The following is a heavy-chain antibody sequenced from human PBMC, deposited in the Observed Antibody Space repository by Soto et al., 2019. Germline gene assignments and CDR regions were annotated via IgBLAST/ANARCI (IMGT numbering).Heavy chain of an antibody. CDR1: GDSVSNNRAA. CDR3: AGTTSHQWYYMDV. D-gene: IGHD1-7*01. Sequence: SQTLTLTCAISGDSVSNNRAAWNWIRLSPSRGLEWLARTYYRSRWYNDYAVSVRSRITVNPDTSKNQFSLQLTSVTPEDTAVYYCAGTTSHQWYYMDVWGKGTTVTVSS. J-gene: IGHJ6*03. V-gene: IGHV6-1*01. CDR2: TYYRSRWYN.